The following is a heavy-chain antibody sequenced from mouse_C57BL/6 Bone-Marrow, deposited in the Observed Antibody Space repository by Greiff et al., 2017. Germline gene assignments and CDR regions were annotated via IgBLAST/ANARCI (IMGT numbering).Heavy chain of an antibody. CDR3: ASWGHYFDY. V-gene: IGHV2-2*01. J-gene: IGHJ2*01. Sequence: VKLMESGPGLVQPSQSLSITCTVSGFSLTSYGVHWVRQSPGKGLEWLGVIGSGGSTDYNAAFISRLSISKENSKTQVFFKMNSLQADDTAIYYCASWGHYFDYWGQGTTLTVSS. D-gene: IGHD4-1*01. CDR1: GFSLTSYG. CDR2: IGSGGST.